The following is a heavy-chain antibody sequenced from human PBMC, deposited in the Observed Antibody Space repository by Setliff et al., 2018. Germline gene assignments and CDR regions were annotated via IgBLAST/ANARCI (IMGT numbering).Heavy chain of an antibody. CDR2: INPSGGLT. J-gene: IGHJ6*03. CDR3: VREGVDSRSSTDYRYYMDV. V-gene: IGHV1-46*01. Sequence: ASVKVSCKASGYTLTNYYMHWVRQAPGQGLEWMGIINPSGGLTRYAQKFQGRVTIITDESTSTAFMQLSSLRSEDTAVYYCVREGVDSRSSTDYRYYMDVWGKGTTVTVSS. D-gene: IGHD3-22*01. CDR1: GYTLTNYY.